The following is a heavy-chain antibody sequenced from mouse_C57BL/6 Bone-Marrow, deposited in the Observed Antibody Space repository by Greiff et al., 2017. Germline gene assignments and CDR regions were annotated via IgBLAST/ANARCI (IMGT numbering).Heavy chain of an antibody. D-gene: IGHD5-1*01. J-gene: IGHJ4*01. V-gene: IGHV14-3*01. Sequence: EVQLQQSVAELVRPGASVKLSCTASGFNIQNTYMHWVKQRPGQRLEWIGRIDPANGNTKYATKFQGSGTITADTNSNIVYLQLSSVTSADTAITYCALTYLYYAMDYWGQGTSVTVSS. CDR2: IDPANGNT. CDR3: ALTYLYYAMDY. CDR1: GFNIQNTY.